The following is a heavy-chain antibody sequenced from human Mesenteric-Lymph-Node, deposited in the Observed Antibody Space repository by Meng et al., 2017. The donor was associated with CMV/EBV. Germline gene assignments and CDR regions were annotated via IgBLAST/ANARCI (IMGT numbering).Heavy chain of an antibody. Sequence: SETLSLTCTVSGGSISSYYWSWIRQPPGKGLEWIGYIYYSGSTNYNPSLKSRVTISVDTSKNQFSLKLSSVTAADTAVYYCARDSGESSSSGLDVWGQGTTVTVSS. CDR1: GGSISSYY. D-gene: IGHD6-19*01. J-gene: IGHJ6*02. V-gene: IGHV4-59*01. CDR3: ARDSGESSSSGLDV. CDR2: IYYSGST.